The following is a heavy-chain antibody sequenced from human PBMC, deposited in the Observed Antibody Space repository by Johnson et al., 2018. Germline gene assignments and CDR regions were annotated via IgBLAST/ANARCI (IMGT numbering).Heavy chain of an antibody. CDR3: AGGRDGEDGFDI. J-gene: IGHJ3*02. CDR2: TYYRSRWNF. Sequence: QVQLQESGPRLVKPSQTLSLTCAISGDSVSSKSASWHWIRQSPSRGLEWLGRTYYRSRWNFDYAPFVHSRIIISPDTSENQFSLRLDFVSPEDTALYYCAGGRDGEDGFDIWGQGTMVAVSS. V-gene: IGHV6-1*01. CDR1: GDSVSSKSAS. D-gene: IGHD3-16*01.